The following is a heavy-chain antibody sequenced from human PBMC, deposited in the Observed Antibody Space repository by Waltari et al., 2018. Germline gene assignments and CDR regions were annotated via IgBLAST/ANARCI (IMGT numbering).Heavy chain of an antibody. CDR1: EFTFSGYW. CDR3: ASQNGGNSWWLDP. CDR2: INSDESST. D-gene: IGHD2-21*02. V-gene: IGHV3-74*01. Sequence: EVQLVESGGGLVQPGGSLRLSCAASEFTFSGYWMHWVRQAPGKGLGWVSRINSDESSTSYADSVKGRFTIARDNAKNTLYLQMNSLRAEDTAVYYCASQNGGNSWWLDPWGQGTLVTVSS. J-gene: IGHJ5*02.